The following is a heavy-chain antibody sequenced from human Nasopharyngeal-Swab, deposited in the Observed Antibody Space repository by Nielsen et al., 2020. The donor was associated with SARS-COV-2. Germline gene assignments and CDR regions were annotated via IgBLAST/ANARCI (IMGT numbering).Heavy chain of an antibody. J-gene: IGHJ5*02. CDR1: GGSFSGYY. CDR3: ARFIVVVPAATHWFDP. CDR2: INHSGST. D-gene: IGHD2-2*01. Sequence: SETLSLTCAVYGGSFSGYYWSWIRQPPGKGLEWIGEINHSGSTNYNPSLKSRVTISVDTSKNQFSLKLSSVTAADTAVYYCARFIVVVPAATHWFDPWGQGTPVTVSS. V-gene: IGHV4-34*01.